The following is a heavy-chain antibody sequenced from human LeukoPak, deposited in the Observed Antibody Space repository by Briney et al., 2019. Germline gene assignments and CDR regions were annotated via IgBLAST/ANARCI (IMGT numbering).Heavy chain of an antibody. CDR1: GFTFGNYG. Sequence: PGGSLRLSCAASGFTFGNYGMSWVRQAPGKGLEWVSGINWNGGSTGYADSVKGRFTISRDNAKNSLYLQMNSLRGEDTALYYCAKGRRGYSYAFDYWGQGTLVTVSS. D-gene: IGHD5-18*01. CDR3: AKGRRGYSYAFDY. V-gene: IGHV3-20*04. J-gene: IGHJ4*02. CDR2: INWNGGST.